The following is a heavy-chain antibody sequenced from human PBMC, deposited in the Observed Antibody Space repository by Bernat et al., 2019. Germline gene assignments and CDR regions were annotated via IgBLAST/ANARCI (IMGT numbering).Heavy chain of an antibody. CDR1: GGSISSGNW. Sequence: QVQLQESGPGLVKPSQTLSLTCTVSGGSISSGNWWSWVRQPPGKGLEWIGEIYHSGSTNYNPSLKSRVTISVDKSKNQFSLKLSSVTAADTAVYYCARWAAAAGTWDYYFDYWGQGTLVTVSS. J-gene: IGHJ4*02. CDR3: ARWAAAAGTWDYYFDY. V-gene: IGHV4-4*02. D-gene: IGHD6-13*01. CDR2: IYHSGST.